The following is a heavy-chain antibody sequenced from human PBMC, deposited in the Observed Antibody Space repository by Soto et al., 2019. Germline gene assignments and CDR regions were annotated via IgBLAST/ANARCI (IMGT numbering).Heavy chain of an antibody. J-gene: IGHJ4*02. Sequence: PGESLKISCKGSGYSFNTYWIGWVRQMPGKGLEWMGVIYPDDSDIRYSPSFQGQVTISADKSISTAYLQWSSLKAPDSGIYYCARRTGLLYSDWGQGTLVTVSS. CDR3: ARRTGLLYSD. V-gene: IGHV5-51*01. CDR2: IYPDDSDI. CDR1: GYSFNTYW. D-gene: IGHD2-21*01.